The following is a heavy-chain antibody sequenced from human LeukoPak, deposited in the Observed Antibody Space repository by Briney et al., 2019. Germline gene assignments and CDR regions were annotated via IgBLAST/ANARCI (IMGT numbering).Heavy chain of an antibody. CDR2: SYYSGST. J-gene: IGHJ3*02. Sequence: PSETLSLTCTVSGGSISSGGYYWSWIRQHPGKGLEWIGYSYYSGSTYYNPSLKSRVTISVDTSKNQFSLKLSSVTAADTAVYSCAILGADYYDSSGQDAFDIWGQGTMVTVSS. CDR1: GGSISSGGYY. D-gene: IGHD3-22*01. CDR3: AILGADYYDSSGQDAFDI. V-gene: IGHV4-31*03.